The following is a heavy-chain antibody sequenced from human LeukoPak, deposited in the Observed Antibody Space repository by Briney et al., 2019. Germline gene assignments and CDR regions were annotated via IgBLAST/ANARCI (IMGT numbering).Heavy chain of an antibody. CDR1: GFTFSSYA. CDR3: AKLESLRQLLSFSPFDY. Sequence: GGSLRLSCAASGFTFSSYAMSWVRQAPGKGLEWVSAISGSGGSTYYADSVKGRFTISRDNSKNTLYLQMNSLRAEDTAVYYCAKLESLRQLLSFSPFDYWGQGTLVTVSS. D-gene: IGHD2-2*01. CDR2: ISGSGGST. J-gene: IGHJ4*02. V-gene: IGHV3-23*01.